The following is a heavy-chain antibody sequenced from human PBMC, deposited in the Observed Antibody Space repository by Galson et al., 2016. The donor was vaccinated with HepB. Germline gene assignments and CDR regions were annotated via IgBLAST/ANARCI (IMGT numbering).Heavy chain of an antibody. Sequence: TLSLTCAVSGGFISSGGYTWSWIRQPPGKGLEWIGSIYRTVSTYYNPSLKSRVTISVDRSKNQFSLKLDSVTAADTAVFYCARGVGYGLYYFDYWGQGTLVTVSS. CDR3: ARGVGYGLYYFDY. CDR1: GGFISSGGYT. V-gene: IGHV4-30-2*01. J-gene: IGHJ4*02. D-gene: IGHD5-18*01. CDR2: IYRTVST.